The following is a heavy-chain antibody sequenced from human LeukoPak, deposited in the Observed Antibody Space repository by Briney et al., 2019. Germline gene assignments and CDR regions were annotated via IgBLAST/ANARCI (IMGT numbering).Heavy chain of an antibody. V-gene: IGHV3-30*04. CDR1: GFTFSSYA. CDR2: ISYDGSNK. CDR3: ARGKVYYDSSGYSHGDY. J-gene: IGHJ4*02. D-gene: IGHD3-22*01. Sequence: GRSLRLSCAASGFTFSSYAMHWVRQAPGKGLEWVAVISYDGSNKYYADSVKGRFTISRDNSKNTLYLQMNSLRAEDTAVYYRARGKVYYDSSGYSHGDYWGQGTLVTVSS.